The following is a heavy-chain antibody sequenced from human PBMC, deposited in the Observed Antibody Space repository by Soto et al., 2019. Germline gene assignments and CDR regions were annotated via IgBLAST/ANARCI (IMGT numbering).Heavy chain of an antibody. CDR2: ISSDGSNK. CDR3: AGGWYFFGY. Sequence: ESGGGVVQPGRSLRLSCAASGFTFNNYGMHWARQAPGQGLEWVAGISSDGSNKYYADSVKGRFTISRDNSRNTLYLQMDSLRAEDTAVYYCAGGWYFFGYCGQGTLVTVSS. CDR1: GFTFNNYG. V-gene: IGHV3-30*03. D-gene: IGHD6-19*01. J-gene: IGHJ4*02.